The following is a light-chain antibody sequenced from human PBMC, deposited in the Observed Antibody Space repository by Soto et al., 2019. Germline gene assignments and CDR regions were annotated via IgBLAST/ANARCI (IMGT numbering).Light chain of an antibody. V-gene: IGKV1-33*01. CDR1: QDISNY. CDR2: DAS. Sequence: DIQMTQSPSSLSASVGDRVTITCQASQDISNYLNWYQQKPGKAPKLPIYDASNLETGVPSRFSGSGSGTDFTFTISRLQPEDIATYYCQQYDNLLSVGGGTKVEIK. CDR3: QQYDNLLS. J-gene: IGKJ4*01.